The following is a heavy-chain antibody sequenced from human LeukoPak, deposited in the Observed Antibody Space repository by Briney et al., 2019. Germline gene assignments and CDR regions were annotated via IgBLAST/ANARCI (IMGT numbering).Heavy chain of an antibody. CDR1: GYTFTSYD. V-gene: IGHV1-8*01. J-gene: IGHJ4*02. Sequence: ASVKLSCKASGYTFTSYDINWVRQATGQGLEWMGWMNPNSGNTGYAQKFQGRVTMTRSTSISTAYMELSSLRSEDTAVYYCARGPAYGDYYYYFDYWGQGTLVTVSS. CDR3: ARGPAYGDYYYYFDY. D-gene: IGHD4-17*01. CDR2: MNPNSGNT.